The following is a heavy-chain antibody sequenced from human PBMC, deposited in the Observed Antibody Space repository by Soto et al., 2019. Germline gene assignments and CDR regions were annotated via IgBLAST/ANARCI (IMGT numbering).Heavy chain of an antibody. J-gene: IGHJ4*02. V-gene: IGHV2-5*02. D-gene: IGHD3-10*01. CDR3: ARYYGSGVFDY. Sequence: QITLKESGPTPVKPTQTLTVTCTFSGFSLTTSGVGVGWIRQPPGKALEWLALIYWDDDKRYNSSLKTRLTITKDPPKNQVVLRMTNMGPVDTATYYCARYYGSGVFDYWGQGTLVTVSS. CDR2: IYWDDDK. CDR1: GFSLTTSGVG.